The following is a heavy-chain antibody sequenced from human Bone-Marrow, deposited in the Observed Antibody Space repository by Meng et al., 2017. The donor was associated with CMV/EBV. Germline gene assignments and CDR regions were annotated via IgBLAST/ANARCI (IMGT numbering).Heavy chain of an antibody. CDR3: TTHDPDYYGSGSYYKLVDY. D-gene: IGHD3-10*01. CDR2: IKSKTDGGTT. V-gene: IGHV3-15*01. CDR1: GFTFSSYS. Sequence: GESLKISCAASGFTFSSYSMNWVRQAPGKGLEWVGRIKSKTDGGTTDYAAPVKGRFTISRDDSKNTLYLQMNSLKTEDTAVYYCTTHDPDYYGSGSYYKLVDYWGQGTLVTVSS. J-gene: IGHJ4*02.